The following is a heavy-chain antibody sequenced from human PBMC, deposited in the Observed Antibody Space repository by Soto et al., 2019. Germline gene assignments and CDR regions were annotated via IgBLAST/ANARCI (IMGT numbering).Heavy chain of an antibody. CDR1: GFTFSSYS. J-gene: IGHJ4*02. V-gene: IGHV3-21*06. CDR2: ISSSRSYI. CDR3: ARGTADYYDSSGYFEY. D-gene: IGHD3-22*01. Sequence: GGSLRLSCAASGFTFSSYSMNWVRQAPGKGLEWVSCISSSRSYIYYADSVKGRFSVSRDNAKNSLYLQVNSLRAEDTAVYYCARGTADYYDSSGYFEYWGQGTQVTVSS.